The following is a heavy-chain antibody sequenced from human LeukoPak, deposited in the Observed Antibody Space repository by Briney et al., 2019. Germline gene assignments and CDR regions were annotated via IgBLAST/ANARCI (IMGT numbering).Heavy chain of an antibody. D-gene: IGHD3-10*01. CDR2: MNPNSGNT. J-gene: IGHJ5*02. CDR3: ARDGSGSYYDRGWFDP. Sequence: ASAKVSCKASAYTFTSYNINWVRQATGQGLEWMGWMNPNSGNTGYAQKFRGRVTMTRNTSISTAYMELSSLTSEDTAVYYCARDGSGSYYDRGWFDPWGQGTLVTVSS. CDR1: AYTFTSYN. V-gene: IGHV1-8*01.